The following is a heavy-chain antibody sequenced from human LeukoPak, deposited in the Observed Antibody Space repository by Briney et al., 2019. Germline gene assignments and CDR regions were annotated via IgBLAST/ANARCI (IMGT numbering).Heavy chain of an antibody. D-gene: IGHD2-15*01. J-gene: IGHJ4*02. CDR3: ARVAGGSSDY. CDR2: SYHTGNT. CDR1: GYSISSGYY. V-gene: IGHV4-38-2*01. Sequence: SETLSLTCAVSGYSISSGYYWGWIRQPPGKGLEWIGSSYHTGNTDCNPSLKSRVTVSVDTSKNQFSLTLSSVTAADTAVYYCARVAGGSSDYWGQGTLVTVSS.